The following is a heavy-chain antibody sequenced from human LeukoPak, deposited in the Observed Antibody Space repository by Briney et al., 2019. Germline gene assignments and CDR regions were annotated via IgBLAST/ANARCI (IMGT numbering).Heavy chain of an antibody. V-gene: IGHV4-39*01. D-gene: IGHD3-22*01. CDR2: IYYSGST. CDR3: ARVSMRSGMDG. J-gene: IGHJ6*01. Sequence: SETLSLTCTVYGGSISSSSYYWGWIRQPPGKGLEWIGSIYYSGSTYYNPSLKSRVTISVDTSKSQFSLKLSSVTAEDTAVYYCARVSMRSGMDGWGQGSTVAVCS. CDR1: GGSISSSSYY.